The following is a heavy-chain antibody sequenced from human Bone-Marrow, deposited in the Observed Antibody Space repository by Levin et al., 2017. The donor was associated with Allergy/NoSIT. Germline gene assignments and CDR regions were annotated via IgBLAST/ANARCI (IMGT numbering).Heavy chain of an antibody. D-gene: IGHD1-7*01. J-gene: IGHJ5*02. V-gene: IGHV3-53*01. CDR1: GFTVSSNY. Sequence: LSLTCAASGFTVSSNYMSWVRQAPGKGLEWVSVIYSGGSTYYADSVKGRFTISRDNSKNTLYLQMNSLRAEDTAVYYCAREEITGTTGWFDPWGQGTLVTVSS. CDR2: IYSGGST. CDR3: AREEITGTTGWFDP.